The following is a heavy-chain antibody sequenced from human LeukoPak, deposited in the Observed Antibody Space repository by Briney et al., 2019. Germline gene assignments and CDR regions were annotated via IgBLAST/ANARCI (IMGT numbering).Heavy chain of an antibody. CDR1: GFTVSSNY. J-gene: IGHJ4*02. CDR2: IYSGGST. V-gene: IGHV3-53*01. Sequence: GGSLRLSCAASGFTVSSNYMSWVRQAPGKGLEWVSVIYSGGSTYYADSVKGRFTISRDNSKNTLYLQMNSLTAEETAVYYCARDGDQWELGGLVDYWGQGTLVTVSS. D-gene: IGHD1-26*01. CDR3: ARDGDQWELGGLVDY.